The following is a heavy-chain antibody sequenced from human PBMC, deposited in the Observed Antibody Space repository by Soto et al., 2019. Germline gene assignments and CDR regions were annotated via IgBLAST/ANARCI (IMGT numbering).Heavy chain of an antibody. J-gene: IGHJ4*02. CDR2: ISSSSSYT. D-gene: IGHD4-17*01. Sequence: QVQLVESGGGLVKPGGSLRLSCAASGFTFSDYYMSWIRQAPGKGLEWVSYISSSSSYTNYADSVKGRFTISRDNAKNSLYLQMNGLRAEDTAVYYCARHLHDYGDYGYFDYWGQGTLVTVSS. CDR3: ARHLHDYGDYGYFDY. CDR1: GFTFSDYY. V-gene: IGHV3-11*06.